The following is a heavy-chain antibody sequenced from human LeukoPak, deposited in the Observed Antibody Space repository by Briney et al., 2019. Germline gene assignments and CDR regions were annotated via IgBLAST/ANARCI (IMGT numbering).Heavy chain of an antibody. D-gene: IGHD6-19*01. J-gene: IGHJ4*02. Sequence: PGGSLRLSCAASGFTFSSYSMHWVRQAPGKGLEWVAFIRYDGSNKYYADSVKGRFTISRDNSKNTLYLQMNSLRAEDTAVYYCAKGPAYYSSGWYMHYWGQGTLVTVSS. CDR2: IRYDGSNK. CDR1: GFTFSSYS. V-gene: IGHV3-30*02. CDR3: AKGPAYYSSGWYMHY.